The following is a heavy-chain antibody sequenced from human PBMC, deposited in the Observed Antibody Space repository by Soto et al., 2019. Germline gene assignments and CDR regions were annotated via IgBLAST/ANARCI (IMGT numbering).Heavy chain of an antibody. V-gene: IGHV3-23*01. CDR2: ITGSGDYT. CDR1: GFSFSSYA. Sequence: EVQMLESGGGLVQPGGSLRLSCAASGFSFSSYALTWVRQAPGKGLEWVSSITGSGDYTRYTDSVKGRFTITRDNAKNTLFLQTKSRRADDTAIYHCGKDPNSDYFGAFDFWGQGTMVTVSS. J-gene: IGHJ3*01. D-gene: IGHD4-4*01. CDR3: GKDPNSDYFGAFDF.